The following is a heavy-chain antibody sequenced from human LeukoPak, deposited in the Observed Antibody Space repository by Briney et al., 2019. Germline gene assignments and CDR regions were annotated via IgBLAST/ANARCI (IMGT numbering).Heavy chain of an antibody. CDR1: GGSISSYY. CDR2: IYYSGST. V-gene: IGHV4-59*01. D-gene: IGHD4-17*01. CDR3: ARRESRSYGDYRFDP. Sequence: SETLSLTCTVSGGSISSYYWSWIRQPPGKGLEWIGYIYYSGSTNYNPSLKSRVTISVDTSKNQFSLKLSSVTAADTAVYYCARRESRSYGDYRFDPWGQGTLVTVSS. J-gene: IGHJ5*02.